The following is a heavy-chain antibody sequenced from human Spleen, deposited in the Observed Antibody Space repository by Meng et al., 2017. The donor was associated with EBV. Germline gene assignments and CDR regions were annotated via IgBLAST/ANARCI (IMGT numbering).Heavy chain of an antibody. CDR1: GISDYW. CDR2: INEDGRII. V-gene: IGHV3-74*01. J-gene: IGHJ5*01. D-gene: IGHD3-10*01. CDR3: AKDCFGGSDS. Sequence: ESGGGLVQPGGSLRLSCVGSGISDYWVHWVRQVPGKGLVWVSRINEDGRIINYADSVKGRFTIFRDNAKNTVSLQMNSLRVEDTALYYCAKDCFGGSDSWGQGTLVTVSS.